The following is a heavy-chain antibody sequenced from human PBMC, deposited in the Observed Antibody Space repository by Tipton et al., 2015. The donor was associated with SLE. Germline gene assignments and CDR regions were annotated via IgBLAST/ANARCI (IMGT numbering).Heavy chain of an antibody. J-gene: IGHJ4*02. CDR3: ARDSHTDYGDFYVDS. CDR1: GVSISRGSYF. D-gene: IGHD4-17*01. Sequence: TLSLTCSVSGVSISRGSYFWTWIRPPAGKGLEWVGHIFSTGITDYKPSLKSRVSISADTSKNQFSLNLDSMTAADTAVYYCARDSHTDYGDFYVDSWGQGTLVTVSS. V-gene: IGHV4-61*09. CDR2: IFSTGIT.